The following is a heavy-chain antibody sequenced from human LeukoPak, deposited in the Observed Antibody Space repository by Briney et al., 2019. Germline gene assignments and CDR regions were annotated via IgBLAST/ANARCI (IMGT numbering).Heavy chain of an antibody. D-gene: IGHD6-13*01. V-gene: IGHV1-2*02. CDR2: INPSSGGT. CDR3: ARGWGSSSWYRAGY. Sequence: ASAKVSCKASGYTFTGYYMHWVPQAPRQGLEWMGWINPSSGGTNCAQKFQGRVTMTRDTSISTAYMELSRLRSDDTAVYYCARGWGSSSWYRAGYWGQGTLVTVSS. J-gene: IGHJ4*02. CDR1: GYTFTGYY.